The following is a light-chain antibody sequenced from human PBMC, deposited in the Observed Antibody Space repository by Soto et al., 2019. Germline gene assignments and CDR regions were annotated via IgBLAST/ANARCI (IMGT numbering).Light chain of an antibody. J-gene: IGLJ1*01. CDR3: ASFRSATIPV. V-gene: IGLV2-14*01. CDR2: QVN. CDR1: RSDIGDSNF. Sequence: QSALTQPASVSRSPGQSVTISCTGPRSDIGDSNFISWYQDSPGRAPRRLIYQVNNRHSGVSGRFSGSKACNTPSLTISRLLDDDEAEYFCASFRSATIPVFGSGTKGTVL.